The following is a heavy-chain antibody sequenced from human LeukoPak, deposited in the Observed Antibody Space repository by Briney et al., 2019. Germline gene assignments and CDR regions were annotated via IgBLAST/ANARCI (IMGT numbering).Heavy chain of an antibody. CDR1: GYSFTIYW. D-gene: IGHD4-23*01. CDR3: ARLDYGSNLRGDAFDV. V-gene: IGHV5-51*01. Sequence: GESQKISCKGSGYSFTIYWIAWVRQMPGKGLEWMGIIYPGDSNTRYSPSFQGQVTISADKSISTAYLQWSSLKASDTAVYYCARLDYGSNLRGDAFDVWGQGTMVTVSS. J-gene: IGHJ3*01. CDR2: IYPGDSNT.